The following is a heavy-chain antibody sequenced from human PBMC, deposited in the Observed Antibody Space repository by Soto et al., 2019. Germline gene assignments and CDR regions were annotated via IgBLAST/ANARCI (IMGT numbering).Heavy chain of an antibody. CDR2: IYPGDSDT. Sequence: EVQLVQSGTEVKEPGESLKISCVASGYTFTSYWIGWVRQMPGKGLEWMGIIYPGDSDTRYSPSFRGQVTISADKSISTAYLQWSSLKASDTAMYYCMRQLGVDADNWFHPWGQGTLVTVSS. J-gene: IGHJ5*02. CDR3: MRQLGVDADNWFHP. V-gene: IGHV5-51*01. D-gene: IGHD2-8*01. CDR1: GYTFTSYW.